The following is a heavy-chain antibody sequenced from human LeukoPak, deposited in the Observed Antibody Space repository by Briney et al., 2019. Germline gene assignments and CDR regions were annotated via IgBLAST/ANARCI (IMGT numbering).Heavy chain of an antibody. J-gene: IGHJ4*02. D-gene: IGHD3-16*01. Sequence: GGSLRLSCAASGFTFSKYWMSWVRQAPGKGLEWVGRIKRKTDGGTTDYAAPVKGRFSISRDDSKNTLYLQMNSLKTEDTAVYYCTTLGAFDYWGQGTLVTVSS. V-gene: IGHV3-15*01. CDR2: IKRKTDGGTT. CDR1: GFTFSKYW. CDR3: TTLGAFDY.